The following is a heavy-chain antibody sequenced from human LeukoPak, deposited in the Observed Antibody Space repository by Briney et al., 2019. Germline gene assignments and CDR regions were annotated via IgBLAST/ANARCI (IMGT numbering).Heavy chain of an antibody. V-gene: IGHV1-2*06. CDR3: AREEAYYYDSSGDFDY. CDR2: INPNSGGT. Sequence: ASVKVSCKASGYTFTGYYMHWVRQAPGQGLEWMGRINPNSGGTNYAQKFQGRVTITRDTSISTAYMELSSLRSEDTAVYYCAREEAYYYDSSGDFDYWGQGTLVTVSS. CDR1: GYTFTGYY. J-gene: IGHJ4*02. D-gene: IGHD3-22*01.